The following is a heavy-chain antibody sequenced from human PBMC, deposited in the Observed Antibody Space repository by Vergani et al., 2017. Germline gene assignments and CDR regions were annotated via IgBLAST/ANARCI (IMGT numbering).Heavy chain of an antibody. CDR3: ARETDTGSSVSYNYYAMDV. J-gene: IGHJ6*02. Sequence: DVQLVESGGDLVQPGGSLRLSCAASGFTFSSYSMNWVRQAPGKGLEWISYISTTSDTIYYADSVRGRFTISRDNAKNSLYLEMNSLRVEDTAVYFCARETDTGSSVSYNYYAMDVWGQGTTVSVSS. CDR1: GFTFSSYS. CDR2: ISTTSDTI. D-gene: IGHD3-9*01. V-gene: IGHV3-48*01.